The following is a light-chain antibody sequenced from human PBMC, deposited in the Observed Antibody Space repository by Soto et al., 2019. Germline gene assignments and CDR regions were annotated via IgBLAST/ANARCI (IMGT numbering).Light chain of an antibody. CDR3: QQYHSFSYT. CDR1: QSISSW. Sequence: DIPMTQSPSTLSASVGDRVTIICRASQSISSWLAWYQQRPGKAPKLLIYDASSLQSGVPSRFSGGGSGTEFTLTISSLQPDDFATYYCQQYHSFSYTLGQGTKLEIK. CDR2: DAS. J-gene: IGKJ2*01. V-gene: IGKV1-5*02.